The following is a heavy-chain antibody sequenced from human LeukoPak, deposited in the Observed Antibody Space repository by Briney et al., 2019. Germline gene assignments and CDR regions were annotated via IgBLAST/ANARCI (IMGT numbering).Heavy chain of an antibody. J-gene: IGHJ4*02. V-gene: IGHV3-23*01. Sequence: GGSLRLSCAASGFTFSSYGMSWVRQAPGKGLEWVSSISGSGGSTYYADSVKGRFTISRGNSKNTLYLQMNSLRDEDTAVYYCARSSYYDASGYYREYYFDYWGQETLVTVSS. D-gene: IGHD3-22*01. CDR2: ISGSGGST. CDR1: GFTFSSYG. CDR3: ARSSYYDASGYYREYYFDY.